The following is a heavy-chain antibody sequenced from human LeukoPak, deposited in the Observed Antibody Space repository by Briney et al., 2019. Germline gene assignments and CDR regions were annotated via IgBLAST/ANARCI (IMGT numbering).Heavy chain of an antibody. Sequence: ASVKVSCKASGGTFSRYAMSWVRQAPGQGLEWMGIINPSGGSTSYAQKFQGRVTMTRDTSTSTVYMELSSLRSEDTAVYYCARDIPSRLWFGANIEIDYWGQGTLVTVSS. CDR1: GGTFSRYA. CDR2: INPSGGST. V-gene: IGHV1-46*01. J-gene: IGHJ4*02. CDR3: ARDIPSRLWFGANIEIDY. D-gene: IGHD3-10*01.